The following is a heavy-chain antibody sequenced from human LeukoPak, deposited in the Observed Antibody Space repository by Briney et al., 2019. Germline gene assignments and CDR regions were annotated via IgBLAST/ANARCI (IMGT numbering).Heavy chain of an antibody. D-gene: IGHD2-15*01. J-gene: IGHJ4*02. Sequence: SETLSLTCTVSGGSLSSYYWSWIRQPPGKGLEWIGYIYYSGSTNYNPSLKSRVTISVDTSKNQFSLKLSSVTAADTAVYYCARADDDYCSGGSCLLDYWGQGTLVTVSS. CDR2: IYYSGST. CDR3: ARADDDYCSGGSCLLDY. V-gene: IGHV4-59*01. CDR1: GGSLSSYY.